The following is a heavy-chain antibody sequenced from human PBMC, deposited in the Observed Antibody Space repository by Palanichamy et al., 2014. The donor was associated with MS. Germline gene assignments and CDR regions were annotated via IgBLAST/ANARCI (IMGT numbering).Heavy chain of an antibody. V-gene: IGHV4-39*01. CDR2: ISYSETT. Sequence: QLQLQESGPGLVRPSGTLSLTCTVSGGSISGSHHYWGWIRQPPGKGLEWIASISYSETTYYDPSFASRVTISIDTSKNQFSLEVRSLTADDTAVYFCARLMTTGNYFDPWGQGALVTVSS. CDR3: ARLMTTGNYFDP. D-gene: IGHD4-17*01. CDR1: GGSISGSHHY. J-gene: IGHJ5*02.